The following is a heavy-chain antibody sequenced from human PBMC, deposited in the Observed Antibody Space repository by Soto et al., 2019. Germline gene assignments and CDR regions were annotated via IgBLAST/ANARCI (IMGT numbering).Heavy chain of an antibody. J-gene: IGHJ5*01. CDR2: VYYSGST. Sequence: SETLSLTCTVSGGSISSSDYYWGWIRQPPGMGLEWIGSVYYSGSTYYNPSLRSRSSISVDTSKNQFSLKLTSVTAADTAVYYCARGPYCGNSPCIDWIDFWGQGTWVTVSS. V-gene: IGHV4-39*01. CDR1: GGSISSSDYY. CDR3: ARGPYCGNSPCIDWIDF. D-gene: IGHD2-21*01.